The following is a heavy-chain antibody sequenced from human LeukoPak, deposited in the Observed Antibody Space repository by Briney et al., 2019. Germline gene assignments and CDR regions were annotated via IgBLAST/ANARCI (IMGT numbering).Heavy chain of an antibody. V-gene: IGHV4-30-2*01. CDR1: GGSISTGDYY. CDR3: VLRLLEWSIADLEY. CDR2: IYYSGSA. J-gene: IGHJ4*02. Sequence: SETLSLTCTVSGGSISTGDYYWSWIRQPPGKGLEWIGFIYYSGSAYYNPSLRSRVTISVDRSKNQLSLSLSSVTAADTAVYYCVLRLLEWSIADLEYWGQGTLVTFSS. D-gene: IGHD3-3*01.